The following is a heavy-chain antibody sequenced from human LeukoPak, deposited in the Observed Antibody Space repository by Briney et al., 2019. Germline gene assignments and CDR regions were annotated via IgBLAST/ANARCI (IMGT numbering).Heavy chain of an antibody. D-gene: IGHD5-24*01. CDR1: GYTLTELS. Sequence: SVKVSCKVSGYTLTELSMHWVRQAPGQGLEWMGGIIPIFGTANYAQKFQGRVTITTDESTSTAYMELSSLRSEDTAVYYCARSLLGDGYNYDWFDPWGQGTLVTVSS. J-gene: IGHJ5*02. V-gene: IGHV1-69*05. CDR3: ARSLLGDGYNYDWFDP. CDR2: IIPIFGTA.